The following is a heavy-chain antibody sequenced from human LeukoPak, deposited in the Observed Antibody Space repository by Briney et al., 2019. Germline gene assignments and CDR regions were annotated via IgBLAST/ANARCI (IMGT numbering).Heavy chain of an antibody. CDR1: GYTFTSYD. CDR3: ARAGYCSGGSCYGDAFDI. V-gene: IGHV1-8*01. Sequence: ASVKVSCKASGYTFTSYDINWVRQATGQGLEWMGWMNPNSGNTGYAQKFQGRVTMTRNTSISTAYMELSSLRSEDTAVYYCARAGYCSGGSCYGDAFDIWGQGTMVTVSS. D-gene: IGHD2-15*01. J-gene: IGHJ3*02. CDR2: MNPNSGNT.